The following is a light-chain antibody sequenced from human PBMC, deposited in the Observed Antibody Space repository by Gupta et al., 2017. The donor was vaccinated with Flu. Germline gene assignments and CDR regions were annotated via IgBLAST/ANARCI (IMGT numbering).Light chain of an antibody. CDR1: QSLLHSNGYNY. J-gene: IGKJ3*01. Sequence: DMVMTQSPLSLPVTPGEPASISCRSSQSLLHSNGYNYLDWYLQKPGQSPQLLIYLGSNRASGVPDRFSGSGSGTDFTLKISRGEAEDVGVYYCMQALQTPFTFGHGTKVDIK. CDR3: MQALQTPFT. V-gene: IGKV2-28*01. CDR2: LGS.